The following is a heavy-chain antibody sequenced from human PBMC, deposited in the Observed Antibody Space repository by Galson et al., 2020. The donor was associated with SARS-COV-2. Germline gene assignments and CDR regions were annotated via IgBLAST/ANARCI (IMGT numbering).Heavy chain of an antibody. CDR3: AKGKTITMIVVVEAWDY. D-gene: IGHD3-22*01. V-gene: IGHV3-9*01. J-gene: IGHJ4*02. CDR2: ISWNSGSI. CDR1: GFTFDDYA. Sequence: SLKISCAASGFTFDDYAMHWVRQAPGKGLEWVSGISWNSGSIGYADSVKGRFTISRDNAKNSLYLQMNSLRAEDTALYYCAKGKTITMIVVVEAWDYWGQGTLVTVSS.